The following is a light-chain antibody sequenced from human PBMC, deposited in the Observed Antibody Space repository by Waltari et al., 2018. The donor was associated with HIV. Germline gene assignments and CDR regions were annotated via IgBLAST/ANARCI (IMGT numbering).Light chain of an antibody. CDR3: HVWDRATGV. J-gene: IGLJ1*01. V-gene: IGLV3-9*01. CDR2: RNT. CDR1: NIGSKN. Sequence: SYELTQPLSVSVALGQTARITCGGDNIGSKNVHWYQQKPGQAPVLVIYRNTNRPSGIPERFSGSNSGNTATQTITRAQVGDEADYYCHVWDRATGVFGTGTTVTVL.